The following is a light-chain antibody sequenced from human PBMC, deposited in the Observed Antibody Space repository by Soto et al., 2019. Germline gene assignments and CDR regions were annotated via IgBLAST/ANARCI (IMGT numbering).Light chain of an antibody. Sequence: QSVLTQPASVSGSLGQSITISCTGTSSDVGAYNYVSWYQQQPGKAPKLMIFEVSNRPSGVSDRFSGSNSGNTASLTISGLQAEDEADYYCTSYSRYRVLVFGGGTKVTVL. CDR1: SSDVGAYNY. J-gene: IGLJ3*02. V-gene: IGLV2-14*01. CDR2: EVS. CDR3: TSYSRYRVLV.